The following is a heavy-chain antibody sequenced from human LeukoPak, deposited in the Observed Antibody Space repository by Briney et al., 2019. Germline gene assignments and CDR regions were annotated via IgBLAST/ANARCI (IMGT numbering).Heavy chain of an antibody. CDR2: IYYSGST. V-gene: IGHV4-34*09. CDR1: GGSFSGYY. D-gene: IGHD5-12*01. J-gene: IGHJ4*02. Sequence: SETLFLTCAVYGGSFSGYYWSWIRQPPGKGLEWIGYIYYSGSTYYNPSLKSRVTISVDTSKNQFSLKLSSVTAADTAVYYCARATTNSGYDLGLGYWGQGTLVTVSS. CDR3: ARATTNSGYDLGLGY.